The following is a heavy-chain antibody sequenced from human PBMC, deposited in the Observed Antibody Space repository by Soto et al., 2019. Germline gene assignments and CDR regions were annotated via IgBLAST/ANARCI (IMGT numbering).Heavy chain of an antibody. Sequence: GESLKISCKGSGYSFINYKINWVRQRPGKGLEWMGRIDPSDSNTDYSPSFPGHVTMSADESITTAYLQWRSLKASDTAIYYCARGGITMGRSGMDVWGQGTTVTVS. CDR2: IDPSDSNT. D-gene: IGHD3-10*01. CDR1: GYSFINYK. CDR3: ARGGITMGRSGMDV. V-gene: IGHV5-10-1*01. J-gene: IGHJ6*02.